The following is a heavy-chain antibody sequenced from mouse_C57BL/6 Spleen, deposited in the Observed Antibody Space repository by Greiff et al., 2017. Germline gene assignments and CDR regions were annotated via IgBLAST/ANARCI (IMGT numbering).Heavy chain of an antibody. CDR2: IDPDSGDT. D-gene: IGHD3-2*02. CDR1: GFNFNDYY. J-gene: IGHJ2*01. CDR3: AYGSGYVDFDY. Sequence: VQLQEPGAELVKPGASVKLSCTASGFNFNDYYMHWVKQRPEQGLAWIGRIDPDSGDTNYTSKFKCKATLTVDTSSNTAYLQLSSLTSEDTAVYYCAYGSGYVDFDYWGQGTTLTVSS. V-gene: IGHV14-1*01.